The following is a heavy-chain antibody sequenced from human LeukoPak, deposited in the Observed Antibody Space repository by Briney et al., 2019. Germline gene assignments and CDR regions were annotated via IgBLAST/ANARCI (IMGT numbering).Heavy chain of an antibody. CDR2: IYYSGST. CDR1: GGSISSSSYY. V-gene: IGHV4-39*07. Sequence: PSETLSLTCTVSGGSISSSSYYWGWIRQPPGKGLEWIGSIYYSGSTYYNPSLKSRVTISVDTSKNQFSLKLSSVTAAGTAVYYCARVVQSTDSSGFYLPEYFQHWGQGTLVTVSS. D-gene: IGHD3-22*01. J-gene: IGHJ1*01. CDR3: ARVVQSTDSSGFYLPEYFQH.